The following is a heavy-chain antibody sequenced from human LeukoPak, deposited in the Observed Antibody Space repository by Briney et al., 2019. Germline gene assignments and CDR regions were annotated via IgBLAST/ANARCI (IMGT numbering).Heavy chain of an antibody. J-gene: IGHJ4*02. CDR1: GFTFSSYA. CDR2: ISYDGSNK. V-gene: IGHV3-30-3*01. CDR3: VRDLRGFDY. Sequence: GGSLRLSCAASGFTFSSYAMHWVRQAPGKGLEWVAVISYDGSNKYYADSVKGRFTISRDNSKNTLYLQMNSLRAEDTAVYYCVRDLRGFDYWGQGTLVTVSS.